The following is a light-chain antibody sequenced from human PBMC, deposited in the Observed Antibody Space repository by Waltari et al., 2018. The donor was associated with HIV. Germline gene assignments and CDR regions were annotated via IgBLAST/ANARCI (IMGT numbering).Light chain of an antibody. V-gene: IGKV1-5*03. Sequence: DIQMTQSPSTLSASVGDRVPITCRASQTIRTWLAWYQQKPGKAPKLLIYQASTLQSGVPSRFSGTGSGTEFTLTISSLQPDDFATYYCQQYNSYSPMYTFGQGTKLEIK. CDR1: QTIRTW. CDR2: QAS. CDR3: QQYNSYSPMYT. J-gene: IGKJ2*01.